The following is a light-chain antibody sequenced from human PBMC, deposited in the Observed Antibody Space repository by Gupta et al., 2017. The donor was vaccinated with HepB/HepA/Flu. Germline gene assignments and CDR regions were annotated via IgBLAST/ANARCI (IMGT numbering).Light chain of an antibody. J-gene: IGLJ1*01. CDR2: RNN. CDR3: AAWDDSLSGFYV. Sequence: QSVLTQPPSASGTPGQRVTISCSGSSPNIGSNYVYWYQQLPGTAPNLLIYRNNQRPSGVPDRFSGSKSGTSASLAISGLRSEDEADYYCAAWDDSLSGFYVFGTGTKVTVL. V-gene: IGLV1-47*01. CDR1: SPNIGSNY.